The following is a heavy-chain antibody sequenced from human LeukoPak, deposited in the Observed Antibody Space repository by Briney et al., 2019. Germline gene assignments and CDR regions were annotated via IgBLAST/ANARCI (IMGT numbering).Heavy chain of an antibody. CDR2: ISAYNGNT. CDR1: GYTFTSYG. CDR3: ARGSTYCSGGSCYSGNWFDP. D-gene: IGHD2-15*01. Sequence: ASVKVSCKASGYTFTSYGISWVRQAPGQGLEWMGWISAYNGNTNYAQKFQGRVTMTRNTSISTAYMELSSLRSEDTAVYYCARGSTYCSGGSCYSGNWFDPWGQGTLVTVSS. J-gene: IGHJ5*02. V-gene: IGHV1-18*01.